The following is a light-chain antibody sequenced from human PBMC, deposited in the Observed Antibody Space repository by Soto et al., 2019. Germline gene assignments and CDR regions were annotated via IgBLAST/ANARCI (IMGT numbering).Light chain of an antibody. V-gene: IGKV1-13*02. J-gene: IGKJ4*01. CDR1: QGISSA. CDR3: QQFNSYPLT. CDR2: DAS. Sequence: AIQLTQSPSSLSAPVADRVTITCRASQGISSALAWYQQKPGKAPKLLIYDASSLESVVPSRLSGSGSGTDFTLTISSLQPEDFATDYGQQFNSYPLTFGGGTKVEIK.